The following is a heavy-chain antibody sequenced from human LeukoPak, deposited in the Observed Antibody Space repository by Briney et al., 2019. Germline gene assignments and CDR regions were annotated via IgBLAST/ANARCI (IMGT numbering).Heavy chain of an antibody. Sequence: GGSLRLSCAASGFTFSSYAMSWVRQAPGKGLEWVSAISGSGGGTYYADSVKGRFTISRDNSKNTLYLQMNSLRAEDTAVYYCAKEFMITFGGVIVSMFDYWGQGTLGTVSS. J-gene: IGHJ4*02. CDR1: GFTFSSYA. D-gene: IGHD3-16*02. V-gene: IGHV3-23*01. CDR3: AKEFMITFGGVIVSMFDY. CDR2: ISGSGGGT.